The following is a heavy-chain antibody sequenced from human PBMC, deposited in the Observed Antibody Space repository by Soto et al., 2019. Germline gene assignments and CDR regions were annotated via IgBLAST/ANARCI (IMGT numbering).Heavy chain of an antibody. CDR1: GYTFTSYY. CDR2: INPSGGST. CDR3: ARDGLYSSSWPYFDY. V-gene: IGHV1-46*01. D-gene: IGHD6-13*01. J-gene: IGHJ4*02. Sequence: RPSVKVSCKASGYTFTSYYIHWVRQAPGQGLEWMGMINPSGGSTSYAQKFQGRVTMTRDTSTSTVYMELSSLRSEDTAVYYCARDGLYSSSWPYFDYWGQGTLVTVSS.